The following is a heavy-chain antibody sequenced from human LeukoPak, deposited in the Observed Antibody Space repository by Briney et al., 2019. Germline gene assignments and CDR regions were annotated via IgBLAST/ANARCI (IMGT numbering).Heavy chain of an antibody. CDR3: ARGRDGWGFDY. J-gene: IGHJ4*02. CDR1: GGSISSDSHY. V-gene: IGHV4-61*02. D-gene: IGHD5-24*01. CDR2: MYSSGSP. Sequence: SQTLSLTCTVFGGSISSDSHYWGWIRQPAGKGLEWIGRMYSSGSPGYNPSLKSRVIISVDTSKNQFSLRLSSVTAADTAVYYCARGRDGWGFDYWGQGTLVTVSS.